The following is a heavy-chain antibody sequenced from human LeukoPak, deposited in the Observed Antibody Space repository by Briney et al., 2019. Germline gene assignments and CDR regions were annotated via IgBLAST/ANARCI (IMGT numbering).Heavy chain of an antibody. V-gene: IGHV3-48*03. D-gene: IGHD3-22*01. J-gene: IGHJ4*02. CDR3: ASRGDSSGNDY. CDR2: ISSSGSTI. CDR1: GFTFSSYE. Sequence: PGGSLRLSCAASGFTFSSYEMNWVRQAPGKGLEWVSYISSSGSTIYYADSVKGRFTISRDNAKNSLYLQMNSLRAEDTAVYYCASRGDSSGNDYWGQGTLVTVSS.